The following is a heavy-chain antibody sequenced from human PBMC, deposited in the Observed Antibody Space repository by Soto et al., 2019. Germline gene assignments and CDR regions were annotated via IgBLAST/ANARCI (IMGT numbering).Heavy chain of an antibody. CDR2: TYYRSKWYN. CDR1: GDSVSSNSAA. CDR3: AAEGNYYDSSGYLGYFDY. J-gene: IGHJ4*02. V-gene: IGHV6-1*01. Sequence: PSQTLSLTCAISGDSVSSNSAAWNWIRQSPSRGLEWLGRTYYRSKWYNDYAVSVKSRITINPDTSKNQFSLQLNSVTPEDTAVYYCAAEGNYYDSSGYLGYFDYWGQGTLVTVSS. D-gene: IGHD3-22*01.